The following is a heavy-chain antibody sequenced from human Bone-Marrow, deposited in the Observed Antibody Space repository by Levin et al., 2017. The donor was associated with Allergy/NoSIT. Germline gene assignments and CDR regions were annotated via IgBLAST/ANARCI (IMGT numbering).Heavy chain of an antibody. CDR3: WIGYDSVARVQRDY. CDR1: GFTFTNVF. D-gene: IGHD5-12*01. Sequence: GGSLRLSCEASGFTFTNVFMTWFRQPPGKGLEWVGRISTIYEGATVDYGASVKDRFTISRDDSKSTMYLQMNGLRTEDTAVYCGWIGYDSVARVQRDYWGQGTLVPVSS. V-gene: IGHV3-15*01. J-gene: IGHJ4*02. CDR2: ISTIYEGATV.